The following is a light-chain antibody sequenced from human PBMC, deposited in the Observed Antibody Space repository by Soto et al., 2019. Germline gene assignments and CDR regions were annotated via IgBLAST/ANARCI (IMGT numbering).Light chain of an antibody. CDR3: QQYDNWWA. CDR2: GAS. Sequence: EIVMTQSPATLSVSPGERATLSCRASQSIMNNLAWYQQRPGQPPRLLIYGASTRAAGIPARCSGSGSGTEFTLTINSLQSEDFAVYYCQQYDNWWAFGPGTKVEI. CDR1: QSIMNN. V-gene: IGKV3-15*01. J-gene: IGKJ1*01.